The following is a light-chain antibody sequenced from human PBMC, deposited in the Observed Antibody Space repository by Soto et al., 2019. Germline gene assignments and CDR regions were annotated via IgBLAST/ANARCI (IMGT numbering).Light chain of an antibody. V-gene: IGKV1-5*03. CDR2: KAS. CDR1: QIISSW. J-gene: IGKJ1*01. Sequence: DIQMTQSPATLSASVGDRVTITCRASQIISSWLAWYQQKPGKAPNLLIYKASTLESGVPSRFSGSGSGTEFTLTISSLQPDDSATYYCQQYNGYPRTFGQGTKVEIK. CDR3: QQYNGYPRT.